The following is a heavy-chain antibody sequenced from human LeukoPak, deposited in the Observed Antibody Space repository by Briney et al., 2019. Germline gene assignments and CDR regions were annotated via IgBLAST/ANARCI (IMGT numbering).Heavy chain of an antibody. Sequence: PSETLSLTCAVYGGSFSGYYWSWIRQPPGKGLDGIGEINHSGSTNYNPSLKSRVTMSVDTSKNQFSLKLSSVTAADTAVYYCATAGGVRWGWFDPWGQGTLVTVSS. J-gene: IGHJ5*02. CDR2: INHSGST. V-gene: IGHV4-34*01. CDR1: GGSFSGYY. D-gene: IGHD3-10*01. CDR3: ATAGGVRWGWFDP.